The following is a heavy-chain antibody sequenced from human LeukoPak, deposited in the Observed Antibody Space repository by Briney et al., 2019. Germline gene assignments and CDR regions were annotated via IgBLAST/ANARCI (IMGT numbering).Heavy chain of an antibody. Sequence: GGSLRLSCAASGFTFKLYWMHWVHQVPGKGLEWVANIKQDGSEQYYVDSVKGRFTISRDNAKNSLYLQMNTLRPEDTAVYYCARERQNKDFWSGGDYWGQGTLVTVSS. V-gene: IGHV3-7*01. CDR1: GFTFKLYW. D-gene: IGHD3-3*01. CDR3: ARERQNKDFWSGGDY. J-gene: IGHJ4*02. CDR2: IKQDGSEQ.